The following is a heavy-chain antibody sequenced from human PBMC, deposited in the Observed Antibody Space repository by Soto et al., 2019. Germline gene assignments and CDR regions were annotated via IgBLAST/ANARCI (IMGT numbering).Heavy chain of an antibody. CDR2: IYSGGST. CDR3: ARGGGLYSSAFIDY. Sequence: EVQLVESGGGLIQPGGSLRLSCAASGFTVSSNYMSWVRQAPGKGLEWVSVIYSGGSTYYADSVKGRFTISRANSKNTLSLQMNSLSAEDTAVYYCARGGGLYSSAFIDYLGQGTLVTVSS. CDR1: GFTVSSNY. V-gene: IGHV3-53*01. J-gene: IGHJ4*02. D-gene: IGHD6-19*01.